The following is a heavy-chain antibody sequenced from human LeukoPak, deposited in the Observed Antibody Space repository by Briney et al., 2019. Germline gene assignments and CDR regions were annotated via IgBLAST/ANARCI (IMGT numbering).Heavy chain of an antibody. J-gene: IGHJ4*02. V-gene: IGHV4-59*11. CDR3: ARGTGLTTFDY. Sequence: SETLSLTCTVSGGSISSHYWSWIRQPPGKGLEWIGYIYYSGSTNYNPSLKSRVTISVDTSKNQFSLKLSSVTAADTAVYHCARGTGLTTFDYWGQGTLVTASS. CDR2: IYYSGST. D-gene: IGHD4-11*01. CDR1: GGSISSHY.